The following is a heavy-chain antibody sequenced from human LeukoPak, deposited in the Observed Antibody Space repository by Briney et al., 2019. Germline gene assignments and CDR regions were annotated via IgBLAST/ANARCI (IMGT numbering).Heavy chain of an antibody. CDR3: ARGWNRMVRGVIGY. CDR1: GGSFRGYY. CDR2: INHSGST. V-gene: IGHV4-34*01. D-gene: IGHD3-10*01. Sequence: SETLSLTCAVYGGSFRGYYWSWIRKPPGQGQEWIGEINHSGSTNYNPSLKSRVTISVDTSKNQFSLKLSSVTAADTAVYYCARGWNRMVRGVIGYWGQGTLVTVSS. J-gene: IGHJ4*02.